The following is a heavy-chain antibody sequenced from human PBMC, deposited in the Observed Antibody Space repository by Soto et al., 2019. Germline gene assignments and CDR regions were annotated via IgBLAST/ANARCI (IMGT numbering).Heavy chain of an antibody. J-gene: IGHJ4*01. Sequence: ASVKVSCKASGYTFTSYYMHWVRQAPGQGLEWMGIINPSGGSTSYAQKFQGRVTMTRDTSTSTVYMELSSLRSEDTAVYYCARGPVTSIVTGANYFYSPGQHTLVPVSA. CDR1: GYTFTSYY. CDR3: ARGPVTSIVTGANYFYS. CDR2: INPSGGST. D-gene: IGHD5-18*01. V-gene: IGHV1-46*01.